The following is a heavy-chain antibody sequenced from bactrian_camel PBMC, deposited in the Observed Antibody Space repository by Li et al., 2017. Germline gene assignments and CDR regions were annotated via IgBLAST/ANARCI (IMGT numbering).Heavy chain of an antibody. CDR2: VYTIGGRT. Sequence: QLVESGGGSVQAGESLRLTCSASGDVYNTVYMGWFRRPPGKGREPVAAVYTIGGRTEYADSVKGRFTVSRDNAKNTVYLQMNSLKSEDSAMYYCASVQQPWHAGCDWKTFNVWGQGTQVTVS. CDR3: ASVQQPWHAGCDWKTFNV. V-gene: IGHV3S54*01. J-gene: IGHJ4*01. D-gene: IGHD3*01. CDR1: GDVYNTVY.